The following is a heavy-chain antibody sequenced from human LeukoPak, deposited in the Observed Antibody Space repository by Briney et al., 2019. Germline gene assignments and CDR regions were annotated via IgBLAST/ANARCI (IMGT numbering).Heavy chain of an antibody. Sequence: SGGSLRLSYAASGFTFSDHYLSWVRQAPGKGLEWVSYIWRGADTIYYADSVKGRFSISRDNAKNSLYLQMNSLRAEDTAVYYCARGHYGLDVWGQGTTVTVSS. V-gene: IGHV3-11*01. CDR2: IWRGADTI. CDR3: ARGHYGLDV. J-gene: IGHJ6*02. CDR1: GFTFSDHY.